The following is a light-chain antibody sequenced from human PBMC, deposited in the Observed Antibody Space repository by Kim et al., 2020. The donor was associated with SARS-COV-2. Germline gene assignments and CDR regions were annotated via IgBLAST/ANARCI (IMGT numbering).Light chain of an antibody. Sequence: DIQMTQSPSSLSASVGDRVTIHCRASQDIDNYLGWYQQKSGQVPKLLISAASTLQSGVPSRFSGSGSGTDFTLTISNFQSEDVATYYCQNYSSAPFTFGPGTKVDIK. CDR1: QDIDNY. V-gene: IGKV1-27*01. CDR2: AAS. CDR3: QNYSSAPFT. J-gene: IGKJ3*01.